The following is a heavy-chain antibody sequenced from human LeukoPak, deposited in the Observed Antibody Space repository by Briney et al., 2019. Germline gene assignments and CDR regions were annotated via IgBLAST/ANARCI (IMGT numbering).Heavy chain of an antibody. J-gene: IGHJ3*01. CDR3: AGVRAGGNRAFDV. Sequence: GGSLRLSCAASGFTFSSYWVHWVRQVPGEGLVWVSRIDPDASASTYADSVKGRFTISRDNAKNTLWLQMNSLRADDTAVYYCAGVRAGGNRAFDVWGQGTVVAVSS. V-gene: IGHV3-74*01. CDR1: GFTFSSYW. CDR2: IDPDASAS. D-gene: IGHD4-23*01.